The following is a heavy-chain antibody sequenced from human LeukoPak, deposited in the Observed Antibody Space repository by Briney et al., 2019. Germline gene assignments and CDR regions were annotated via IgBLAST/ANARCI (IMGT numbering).Heavy chain of an antibody. CDR3: ARDYYDSSGYSY. CDR2: ISYDGSNK. Sequence: AGGSLRLSCAASGFTFSSYAMHWVRQAPGKGLEWVAVISYDGSNKYYADSVKGRFTISRDNSKNALYLQMNSLRAEDTAVYYCARDYYDSSGYSYWGQGTLVTVSS. D-gene: IGHD3-22*01. J-gene: IGHJ4*02. V-gene: IGHV3-30-3*01. CDR1: GFTFSSYA.